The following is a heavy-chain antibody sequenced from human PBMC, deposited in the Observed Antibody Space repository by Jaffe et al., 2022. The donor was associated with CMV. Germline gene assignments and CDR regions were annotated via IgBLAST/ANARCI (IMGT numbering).Heavy chain of an antibody. CDR1: GFTFSSYG. D-gene: IGHD1-26*01. V-gene: IGHV3-30*18. CDR3: AKNGLAWELLRGYYYYYGMDV. Sequence: QVQLVESGGGVVQPGRSLRLSCAASGFTFSSYGMHWVRQAPGKGLEWVAVISYDGSNKYYADSVKGRFTISRDNSKNTLYLQMNSLRAEDTAVYYCAKNGLAWELLRGYYYYYGMDVWGQGTTVTVSS. J-gene: IGHJ6*02. CDR2: ISYDGSNK.